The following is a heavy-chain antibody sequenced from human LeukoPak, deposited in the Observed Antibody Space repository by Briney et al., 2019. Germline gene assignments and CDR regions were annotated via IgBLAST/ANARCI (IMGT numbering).Heavy chain of an antibody. CDR2: INWNGGST. J-gene: IGHJ4*02. V-gene: IGHV3-20*04. CDR1: GFTFDDYG. CDR3: ARAVSYDSSGYPFDY. D-gene: IGHD3-22*01. Sequence: GGSLRLSCAASGFTFDDYGMSWVRQAAGKGLEWVSGINWNGGSTGYADSVKGRFTISRDNAKNSLYLQMNSLRAEDTALYYCARAVSYDSSGYPFDYWGQGTLVTVSS.